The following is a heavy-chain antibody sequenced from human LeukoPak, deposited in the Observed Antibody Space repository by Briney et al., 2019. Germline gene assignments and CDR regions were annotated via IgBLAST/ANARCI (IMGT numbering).Heavy chain of an antibody. CDR2: ISSSSHFI. CDR1: GFTFSSYS. V-gene: IGHV3-21*01. D-gene: IGHD6-13*01. J-gene: IGHJ4*02. Sequence: PGGSLRLSCAASGFTFSSYSMIWVRQAPGKGLEWVSFISSSSHFIYYADSVKGRFTISRDNAKNSLFLQMNSLGVEDTAVYYCARDPGYTSTWHYWGQGTLVTVSS. CDR3: ARDPGYTSTWHY.